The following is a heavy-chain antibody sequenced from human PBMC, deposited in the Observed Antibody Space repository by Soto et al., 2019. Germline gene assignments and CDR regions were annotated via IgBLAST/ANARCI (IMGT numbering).Heavy chain of an antibody. CDR1: GFTFSSYS. CDR2: ISSSVIFI. V-gene: IGHV3-21*04. Sequence: GGSLRLSCAASGFTFSSYSMNWVRQAPGKGLEWVSSISSSVIFIYYADSVKGRFTISRDNSKNSLYLQMNGLRAEDTAVYYCAKGNYCSGGACYYVTWGQGALVTVSS. J-gene: IGHJ5*02. CDR3: AKGNYCSGGACYYVT. D-gene: IGHD2-8*02.